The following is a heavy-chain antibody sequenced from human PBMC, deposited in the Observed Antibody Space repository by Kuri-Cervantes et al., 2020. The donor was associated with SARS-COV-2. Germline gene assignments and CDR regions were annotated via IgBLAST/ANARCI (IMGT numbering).Heavy chain of an antibody. CDR1: GASISSSTYY. J-gene: IGHJ4*02. Sequence: SETLSLTCTVSGASISSSTYYWGWIRQSPGKGLEWIGSIYESGDTYYSSSLKSRLSLSVDTSRNQFSLRLTSVTAADTAIYYCARHYASDNFHKWGQGTQVTVSS. V-gene: IGHV4-39*01. CDR2: IYESGDT. CDR3: ARHYASDNFHK. D-gene: IGHD1-1*01.